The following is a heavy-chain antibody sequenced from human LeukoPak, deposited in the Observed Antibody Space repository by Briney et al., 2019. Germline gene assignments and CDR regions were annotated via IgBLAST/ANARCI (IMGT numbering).Heavy chain of an antibody. D-gene: IGHD3-22*01. Sequence: ASVKVSCKASGYTFTRKYMHWVRQAPGRGLEWRGIINPSGGGTTYAQNLQGRVTMTRGTFTSTVYMELSSLRSEDTAVYYCARGCSGYFCYWGQGTLVTVSS. CDR1: GYTFTRKY. J-gene: IGHJ4*02. CDR2: INPSGGGT. V-gene: IGHV1-46*01. CDR3: ARGCSGYFCY.